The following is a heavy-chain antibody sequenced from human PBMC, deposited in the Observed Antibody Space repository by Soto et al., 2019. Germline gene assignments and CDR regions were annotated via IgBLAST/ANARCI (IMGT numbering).Heavy chain of an antibody. CDR3: ARSYTGDYEYYFDY. CDR2: IYPADSDT. V-gene: IGHV5-51*01. J-gene: IGHJ4*02. D-gene: IGHD4-17*01. Sequence: ESVKISFKGYGYSFTSYWIAWVRQIPGKGLESMGIIYPADSDTRYSPSFQGQVTISAGKSISTAYLQWSSLKASDTAMYYCARSYTGDYEYYFDYWGQGTLVTVSS. CDR1: GYSFTSYW.